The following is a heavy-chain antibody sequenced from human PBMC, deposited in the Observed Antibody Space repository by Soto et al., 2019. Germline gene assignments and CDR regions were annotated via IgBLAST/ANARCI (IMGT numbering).Heavy chain of an antibody. CDR1: GFTFSSYG. Sequence: GGSLRLSCAASGFTFSSYGMHWVRQAPGKGLEWVAVIWYDGSNKYYADSVKGRFTISRDNSKNTLYLQMNSLRAEDTAVYYCARGWRLAPSRDGYNPPQDYWGQGTLVTVSS. CDR3: ARGWRLAPSRDGYNPPQDY. J-gene: IGHJ4*02. CDR2: IWYDGSNK. V-gene: IGHV3-33*01. D-gene: IGHD5-12*01.